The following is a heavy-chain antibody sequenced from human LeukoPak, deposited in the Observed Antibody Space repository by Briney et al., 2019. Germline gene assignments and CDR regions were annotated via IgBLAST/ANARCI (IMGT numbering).Heavy chain of an antibody. CDR1: GYSISSGYY. CDR2: ISHSGST. D-gene: IGHD3-9*01. CDR3: ARRYFPRYFDY. J-gene: IGHJ4*02. Sequence: PSETLSLTCAVSGYSISSGYYWGWIRQPPGKGLEWIGSISHSGSTYYNPSLTSRVTISVDTSKNQFSLKLSSVTASDTAVCYCARRYFPRYFDYWGQGTLVTVSS. V-gene: IGHV4-38-2*01.